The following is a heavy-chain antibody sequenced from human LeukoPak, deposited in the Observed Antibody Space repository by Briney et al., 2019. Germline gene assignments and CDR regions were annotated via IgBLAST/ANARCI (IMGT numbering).Heavy chain of an antibody. CDR1: GFTFSSYS. Sequence: PGGSLRLSCAASGFTFSSYSMNWVRQAPGKGLEWVSAISGSGGSTYYADSVKGRFTISRDNSKNTLYLQMNSLRAEDTAVYYCAKDRSSSSWGGYFQHWGQGTLVTVSS. CDR3: AKDRSSSSWGGYFQH. D-gene: IGHD6-13*01. V-gene: IGHV3-23*01. CDR2: ISGSGGST. J-gene: IGHJ1*01.